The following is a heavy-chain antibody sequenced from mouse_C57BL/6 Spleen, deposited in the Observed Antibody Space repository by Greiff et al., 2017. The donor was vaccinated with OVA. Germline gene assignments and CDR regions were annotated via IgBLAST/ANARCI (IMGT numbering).Heavy chain of an antibody. CDR3: AGDYGSGPWFAY. Sequence: VKLVESGPELVRPGASVKISCKAPGYTFTSHWMQWVRQRPGQGLEWIGEIFPGSGSTYYNEKFKGKATLTVDTSSSTAYMQLSSLTSEDSAVYFCAGDYGSGPWFAYWGQGTLVTVSA. V-gene: IGHV1-56*01. D-gene: IGHD1-1*01. CDR1: GYTFTSHW. CDR2: IFPGSGST. J-gene: IGHJ3*01.